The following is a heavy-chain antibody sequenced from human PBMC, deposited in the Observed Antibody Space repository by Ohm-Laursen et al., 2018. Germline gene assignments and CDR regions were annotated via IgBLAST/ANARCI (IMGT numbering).Heavy chain of an antibody. V-gene: IGHV3-21*01. CDR2: ISGDVNYI. CDR1: GFAFSAYN. D-gene: IGHD5-12*01. Sequence: SLRLSCAASGFAFSAYNMYWVRQAPGKGLEWVSSISGDVNYIYYADSVKGRFTISRDNAKSSLYLQMHSLRGDDTAVYYCARDVISDSGYDIDYWGLGTLVTVSS. CDR3: ARDVISDSGYDIDY. J-gene: IGHJ4*02.